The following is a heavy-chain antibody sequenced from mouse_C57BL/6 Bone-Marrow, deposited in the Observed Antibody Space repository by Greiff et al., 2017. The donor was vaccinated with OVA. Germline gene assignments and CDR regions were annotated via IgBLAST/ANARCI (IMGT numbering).Heavy chain of an antibody. CDR2: IRSKSNNYAT. CDR3: VSYAWFAY. D-gene: IGHD1-1*01. Sequence: GGLVQPKGSLKLSCAASGFSFNTYAMNWVRQAPGKGLEWVARIRSKSNNYATYYADSVKDRFTISGDDSESMLYLQMNNLKTEDTAMYYCVSYAWFAYWGQGNLVTVSA. CDR1: GFSFNTYA. V-gene: IGHV10-1*01. J-gene: IGHJ3*01.